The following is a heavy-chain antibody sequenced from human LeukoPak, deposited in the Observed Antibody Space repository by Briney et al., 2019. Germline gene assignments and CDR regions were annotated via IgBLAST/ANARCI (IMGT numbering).Heavy chain of an antibody. CDR3: ARDCSGGSCYEPYWFDP. V-gene: IGHV1-69*05. J-gene: IGHJ5*02. CDR1: GGTFSSYA. Sequence: AASVKVSCKASGGTFSSYAISWVRQAPGQGLEWMGRIIPIFGTANYAQKFQGRVTITTDESTSTAYMELSSLRSEDTAVYYCARDCSGGSCYEPYWFDPWGQGTLVTDSS. D-gene: IGHD2-15*01. CDR2: IIPIFGTA.